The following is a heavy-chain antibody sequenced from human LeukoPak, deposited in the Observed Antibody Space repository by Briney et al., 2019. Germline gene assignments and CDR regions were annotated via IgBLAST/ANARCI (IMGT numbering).Heavy chain of an antibody. Sequence: HPGGSLRLSCAASGFTFSSYWMTWVRQAPGKGLEWVSNINGDGRIENYVDSVRGRFTIFRDNAKDSLYLQMNSLRVEDTAVYYCARDPIVGDTGGGDYWGQGTLVTVSS. CDR2: INGDGRIE. J-gene: IGHJ4*02. CDR1: GFTFSSYW. D-gene: IGHD1-26*01. CDR3: ARDPIVGDTGGGDY. V-gene: IGHV3-7*01.